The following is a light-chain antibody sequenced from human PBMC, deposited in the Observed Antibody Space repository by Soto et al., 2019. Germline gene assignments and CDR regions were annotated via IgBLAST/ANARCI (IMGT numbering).Light chain of an antibody. CDR3: QQYNSYSVT. CDR2: DAS. J-gene: IGKJ1*01. V-gene: IGKV1-5*01. Sequence: DIQMTQSPSTLSASVGDRVTITCRASQSISSWLAWYQQKPGKAPKLLIYDASSLESGVPSRFSGSGSGTEFTLTISSLQPDDFATYYCQQYNSYSVTLGQGTKVEIK. CDR1: QSISSW.